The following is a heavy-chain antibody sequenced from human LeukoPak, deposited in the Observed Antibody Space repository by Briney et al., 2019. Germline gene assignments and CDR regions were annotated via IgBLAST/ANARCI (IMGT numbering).Heavy chain of an antibody. V-gene: IGHV3-53*01. CDR1: GFTFSSYW. D-gene: IGHD4-17*01. CDR2: TYPGGGT. J-gene: IGHJ4*02. CDR3: ARDDPGGDRGIFDH. Sequence: GGSLRLSCAASGFTFSSYWMSWVRQAPGKGLEWVSITYPGGGTHYADSVKGRFTISRDDSKNTLYLQMYSLRAEDTAVYYCARDDPGGDRGIFDHWGQGTLVTVSS.